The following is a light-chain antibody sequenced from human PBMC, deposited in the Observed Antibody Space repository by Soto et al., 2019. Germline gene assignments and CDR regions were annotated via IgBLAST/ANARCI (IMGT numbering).Light chain of an antibody. J-gene: IGKJ5*01. CDR3: QQRYNWPIT. V-gene: IGKV3-15*01. CDR1: QSVGSN. Sequence: EMVMTQSPATLYVSPGESATLSCRASQSVGSNLAWYQQKPGQAPRLLIYGASTRATGTPTRFSGSGSGTDFTLTISSLEPEDFSVYYCQQRYNWPITFGQGTRLEIK. CDR2: GAS.